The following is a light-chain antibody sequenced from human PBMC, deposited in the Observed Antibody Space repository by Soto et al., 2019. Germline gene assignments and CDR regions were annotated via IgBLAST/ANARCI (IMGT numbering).Light chain of an antibody. CDR1: KSVSNNY. CDR3: QQYGSSGT. CDR2: GAS. Sequence: DIVWTQSPGTASLSPGQRATLSGRASKSVSNNYLAWYQQKPGQAPRLRIYGASNRATGIPDRLSGSGSGTVFTLTISRLEPEDFAVYYCQQYGSSGTFGQGTKVDIK. J-gene: IGKJ1*01. V-gene: IGKV3-20*01.